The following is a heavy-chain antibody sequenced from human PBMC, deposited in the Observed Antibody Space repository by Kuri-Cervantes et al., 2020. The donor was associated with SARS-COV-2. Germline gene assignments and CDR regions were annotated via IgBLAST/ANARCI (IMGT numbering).Heavy chain of an antibody. CDR3: ARLGVAAAGSYYYYGMDV. Sequence: GESLKISCAASGFTFSSYWMSWVRQAPGKGLEWVANIKQDGSEKYYVDSVKGRFTISRDNSKNTLYLQMNSLRAEDTAVYYCARLGVAAAGSYYYYGMDVWGQGTTVTVSS. CDR1: GFTFSSYW. D-gene: IGHD6-13*01. J-gene: IGHJ6*02. CDR2: IKQDGSEK. V-gene: IGHV3-7*02.